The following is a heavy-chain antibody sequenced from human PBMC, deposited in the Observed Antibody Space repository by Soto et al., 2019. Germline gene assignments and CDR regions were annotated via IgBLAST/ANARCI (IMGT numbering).Heavy chain of an antibody. D-gene: IGHD1-20*01. J-gene: IGHJ3*02. CDR1: GGSISSYY. CDR3: ARSHARIITGTTVSAFDI. CDR2: IYYSGST. Sequence: SETLSLTCTVSGGSISSYYWSWIRQPPGKGLEWIGYIYYSGSTNYNPSLKSRVTISVDTSKNQFSLKLSSVTAADTAVYYCARSHARIITGTTVSAFDIWGQGTMVTVS. V-gene: IGHV4-59*08.